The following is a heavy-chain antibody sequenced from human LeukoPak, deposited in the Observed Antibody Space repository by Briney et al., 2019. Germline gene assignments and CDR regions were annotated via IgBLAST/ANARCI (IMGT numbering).Heavy chain of an antibody. CDR3: ASYLYTVTSHYFDY. D-gene: IGHD4-17*01. CDR1: GGSISSYY. V-gene: IGHV4-4*07. CDR2: IYTSGST. J-gene: IGHJ4*02. Sequence: PSQTLSLTCTVSGGSISSYYWSWIRQPAGKGLEWIGRIYTSGSTNYNPSLKSRVTMSVDTSKNQFSLKLSSVTAADTAVYYCASYLYTVTSHYFDYWGQGTLVTVSS.